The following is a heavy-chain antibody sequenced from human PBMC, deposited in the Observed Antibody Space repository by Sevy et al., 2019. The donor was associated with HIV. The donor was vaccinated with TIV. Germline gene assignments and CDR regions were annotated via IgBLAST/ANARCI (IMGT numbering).Heavy chain of an antibody. J-gene: IGHJ4*02. CDR2: IKQDGSEK. D-gene: IGHD2-15*01. V-gene: IGHV3-7*01. Sequence: GGSLRLSCAASGFTFSSYWMSWVRQAPGMGLEWVANIKQDGSEKYYVDSVKGRFTISRDNAKNSLYLQMNSLRAEDTAVYYCARDRGYCSGGSCSIGGIDYWGQRTLVTVSS. CDR3: ARDRGYCSGGSCSIGGIDY. CDR1: GFTFSSYW.